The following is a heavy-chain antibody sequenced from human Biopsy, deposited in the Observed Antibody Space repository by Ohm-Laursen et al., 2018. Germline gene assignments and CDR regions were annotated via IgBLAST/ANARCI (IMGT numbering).Heavy chain of an antibody. V-gene: IGHV3-72*01. CDR3: ARMFARPGPCPGGTCYPGDDY. Sequence: SLRLSCTASGFTFSDHYMEWVRQAPGKGLEWVGRSRNKANSYTAEYAASVKGRFTISRDESKTSMYLQMSGLKTEDTAVYYCARMFARPGPCPGGTCYPGDDYWGQGTLVTVSS. CDR1: GFTFSDHY. J-gene: IGHJ4*02. D-gene: IGHD2-15*01. CDR2: SRNKANSYTA.